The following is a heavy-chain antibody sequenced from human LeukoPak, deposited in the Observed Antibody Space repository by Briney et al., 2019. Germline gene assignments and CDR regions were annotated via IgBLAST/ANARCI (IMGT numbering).Heavy chain of an antibody. Sequence: SETLSLTCTVSGGSISSYYWSWIRQPAGKGLEWIGRIYTSGSTNYNPSLKSRVTMSVDTSKNQFSLKLSSVTAADTAVYYCASGNPYCTNGVCYTSEYTFDIWGQGTMVTVSS. D-gene: IGHD2-8*01. CDR2: IYTSGST. J-gene: IGHJ3*02. V-gene: IGHV4-4*07. CDR3: ASGNPYCTNGVCYTSEYTFDI. CDR1: GGSISSYY.